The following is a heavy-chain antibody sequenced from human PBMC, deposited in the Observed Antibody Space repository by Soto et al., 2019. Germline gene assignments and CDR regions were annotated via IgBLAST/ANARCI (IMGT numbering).Heavy chain of an antibody. CDR1: GGSISSYY. V-gene: IGHV4-59*01. J-gene: IGHJ4*02. CDR3: ASHSGSYPYYFDY. Sequence: SETLSLTCTVSGGSISSYYWSWIRQPPGKGLEWIGYIYYSGSTNYNPSLKSRVTISVDTSKNQFSLKLSSVTAADTAVYYCASHSGSYPYYFDYWGQGTLVTVSS. CDR2: IYYSGST. D-gene: IGHD1-26*01.